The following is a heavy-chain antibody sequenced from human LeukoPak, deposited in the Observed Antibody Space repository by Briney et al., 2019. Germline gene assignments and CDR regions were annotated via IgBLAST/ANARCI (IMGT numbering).Heavy chain of an antibody. J-gene: IGHJ4*02. CDR3: AKDLPNFFDS. CDR1: GFTFKNYP. Sequence: GRSLRLSCAASGFTFKNYPMSWVRQAPGKGLEWVSTLSGSGGTTVYADSVRGRFTISRDNSKNTLYLQMSSLGAEDTAMYYCAKDLPNFFDSWGQGTLVTVSS. CDR2: LSGSGGTT. V-gene: IGHV3-23*01.